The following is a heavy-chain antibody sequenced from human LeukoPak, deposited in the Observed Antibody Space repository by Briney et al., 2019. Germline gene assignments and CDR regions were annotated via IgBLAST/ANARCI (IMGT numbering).Heavy chain of an antibody. J-gene: IGHJ4*02. D-gene: IGHD1-1*01. V-gene: IGHV3-30*04. CDR3: AKATGTLGN. Sequence: PGGSLRLSCAASGFTFSSYAMHWVRQAPGKGLEWVAVISYDGSNKYYADSVKGRFTISRDNSKNTLYLQMNSLTAEDTAIYYCAKATGTLGNWGQGTLVIVSS. CDR2: ISYDGSNK. CDR1: GFTFSSYA.